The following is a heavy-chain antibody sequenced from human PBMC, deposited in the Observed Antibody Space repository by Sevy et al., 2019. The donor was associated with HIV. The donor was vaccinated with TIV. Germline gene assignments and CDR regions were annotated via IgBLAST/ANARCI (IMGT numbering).Heavy chain of an antibody. CDR2: ISAYNGNT. J-gene: IGHJ6*03. Sequence: ASVKVSCKASGYTFTSYGISWVRQAPGQGLEWMGWISAYNGNTNYAQKLQGRVTMTPDTSTSTAYMELRSLRSDDTAVYYCARDDGGTTSSYYMDVWGKGTTVTVSS. CDR1: GYTFTSYG. CDR3: ARDDGGTTSSYYMDV. V-gene: IGHV1-18*04. D-gene: IGHD1-1*01.